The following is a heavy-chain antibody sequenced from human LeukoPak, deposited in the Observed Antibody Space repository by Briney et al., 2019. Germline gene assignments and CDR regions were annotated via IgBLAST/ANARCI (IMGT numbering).Heavy chain of an antibody. CDR2: IWHDGSYK. CDR1: GYTFSNYG. Sequence: GGSLRLSCAASGYTFSNYGMHGVRQAPGKGVDWVAVIWHDGSYKYYADSVKGRFTISRDNSKNTLYLQMNSLRAEDTAVYYCAKVVQYTASTGTGLGYWGQGTLVTVSS. V-gene: IGHV3-33*06. D-gene: IGHD6-13*01. J-gene: IGHJ4*02. CDR3: AKVVQYTASTGTGLGY.